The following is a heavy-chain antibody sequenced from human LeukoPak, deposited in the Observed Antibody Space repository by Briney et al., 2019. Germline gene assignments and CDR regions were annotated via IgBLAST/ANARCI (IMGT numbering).Heavy chain of an antibody. CDR3: ARANSYDSSGHYYEFGY. Sequence: SETLSLTCAVYGGSFSGYYWSWIRQPPGKGLEWIGRIYTSGITNYNPSLKSRVTMSVDTSKNQFSLKLASVTAADTAVYYCARANSYDSSGHYYEFGYWGQGTLVTVSS. D-gene: IGHD3-22*01. CDR2: IYTSGIT. J-gene: IGHJ4*02. V-gene: IGHV4-59*10. CDR1: GGSFSGYY.